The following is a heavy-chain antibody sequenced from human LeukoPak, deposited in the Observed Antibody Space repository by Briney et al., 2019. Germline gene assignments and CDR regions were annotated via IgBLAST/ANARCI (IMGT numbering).Heavy chain of an antibody. CDR1: GGSFSGFYY. CDR3: ARGYSSSWYPRFIDY. Sequence: SETLSLTCTVSGGSFSGFYYWGWIRLPPGKGLDWIGYIYYSGSTNYNPSLKSRVTISVDTSKNQFSLKLSSVTAADTAVYYCARGYSSSWYPRFIDYWGQGTLVTVSS. J-gene: IGHJ4*02. CDR2: IYYSGST. V-gene: IGHV4-61*01. D-gene: IGHD6-13*01.